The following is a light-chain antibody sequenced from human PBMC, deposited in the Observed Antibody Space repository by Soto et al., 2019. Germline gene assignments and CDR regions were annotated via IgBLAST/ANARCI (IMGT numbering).Light chain of an antibody. Sequence: DIPMTQSPSSLSASVGDRVTITCRASQSISSYLNWYQQKPGKAPKLLIYAASSLQSGVPSRFSGSGSGTDFTLTISSLQPDDFATYYCQQYDSHPMYTFGQGTKVEI. CDR3: QQYDSHPMYT. CDR1: QSISSY. J-gene: IGKJ2*01. V-gene: IGKV1-39*01. CDR2: AAS.